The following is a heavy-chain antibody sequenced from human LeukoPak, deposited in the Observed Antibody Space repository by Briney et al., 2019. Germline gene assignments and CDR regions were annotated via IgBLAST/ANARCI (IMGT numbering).Heavy chain of an antibody. CDR1: GYTFTSYD. V-gene: IGHV1-8*01. Sequence: ASVKVSCKASGYTFTSYDINWVRQATGQGLEWMGWMNPNSGNTGYAQKFQGRVTMTRNTSISTAYMELSSLRSEDTAVYYCARGETDFWSGWWTGGVYYFDYWGQGTLVTVSS. CDR2: MNPNSGNT. J-gene: IGHJ4*02. D-gene: IGHD3-3*01. CDR3: ARGETDFWSGWWTGGVYYFDY.